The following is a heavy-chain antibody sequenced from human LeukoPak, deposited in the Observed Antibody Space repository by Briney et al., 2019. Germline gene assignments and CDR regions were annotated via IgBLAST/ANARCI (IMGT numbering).Heavy chain of an antibody. CDR2: ISYDGSNK. CDR3: ASTDPRYCSGTSCYYDY. D-gene: IGHD2-2*01. CDR1: GFTFSSYA. J-gene: IGHJ4*02. Sequence: PGRSLRLSCAASGFTFSSYAMHWVRQAPGKGLEWVAVISYDGSNKYYADSVKGRFTISRDNSKNTLYLQMNSLRVEDTAVYYCASTDPRYCSGTSCYYDYWGQGTLVTVSS. V-gene: IGHV3-30*04.